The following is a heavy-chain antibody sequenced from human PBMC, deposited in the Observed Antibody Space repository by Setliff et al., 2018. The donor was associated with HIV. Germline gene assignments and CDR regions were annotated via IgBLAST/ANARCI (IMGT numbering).Heavy chain of an antibody. D-gene: IGHD2-15*01. V-gene: IGHV3-15*01. J-gene: IGHJ4*02. CDR3: ASKGRDLYTLEVPG. CDR2: IKGKTDGGTI. Sequence: KSGGSLRLSRAASGFTFSHAWMSWVRQAPGKGLERVAHIKGKTDGGTINYAAAVEGRFTISRDDSKNTLYLQMNSLKTEDTAVYYCASKGRDLYTLEVPGWGQGTLVTVSS. CDR1: GFTFSHAW.